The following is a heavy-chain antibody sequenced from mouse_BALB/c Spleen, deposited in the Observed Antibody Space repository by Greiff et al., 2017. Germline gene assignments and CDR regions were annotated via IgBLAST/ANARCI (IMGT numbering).Heavy chain of an antibody. Sequence: VMLVESGPGLVQPSQSLSITCTVSGFSLTSYGVHWVRQSPGKGLEWLGVIWSGGSTDYNAAFISRLSISKDNSKSQVFFKMNSLQADDTAIYYCARNGTGTGGYFDYWGQGTTLTVSS. CDR1: GFSLTSYG. CDR2: IWSGGST. D-gene: IGHD4-1*01. J-gene: IGHJ2*01. CDR3: ARNGTGTGGYFDY. V-gene: IGHV2-4-1*01.